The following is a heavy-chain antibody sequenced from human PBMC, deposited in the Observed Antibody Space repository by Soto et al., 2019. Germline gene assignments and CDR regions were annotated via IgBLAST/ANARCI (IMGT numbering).Heavy chain of an antibody. J-gene: IGHJ6*02. Sequence: VASVKVSCKASGGTFSSYAISWVRQAPGQGLEWMGGIIPIFGTANYAQKFQGRVTITADESTSTAYMELSSLRSEDTAVYYCAISGITGDYSYYGMDVWGQGTTVTVSS. V-gene: IGHV1-69*13. CDR1: GGTFSSYA. CDR2: IIPIFGTA. D-gene: IGHD3-10*01. CDR3: AISGITGDYSYYGMDV.